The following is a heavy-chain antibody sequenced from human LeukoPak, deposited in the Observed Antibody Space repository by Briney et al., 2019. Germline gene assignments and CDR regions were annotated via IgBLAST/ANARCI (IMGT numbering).Heavy chain of an antibody. CDR2: ISPTGSTT. D-gene: IGHD6-6*01. Sequence: GESLRLSCTASGFSFSGHWMHWARQLPGKGLVWVSRISPTGSTTSYADSVKGRFTVSRDNAKNTLYLQVNNLRAEDTAVYYCARGPNSNWSGLDFWGQGTLLAVSS. CDR1: GFSFSGHW. J-gene: IGHJ4*02. CDR3: ARGPNSNWSGLDF. V-gene: IGHV3-74*01.